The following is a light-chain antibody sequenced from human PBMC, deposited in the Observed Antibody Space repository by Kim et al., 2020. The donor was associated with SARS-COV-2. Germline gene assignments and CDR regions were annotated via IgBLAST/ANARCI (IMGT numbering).Light chain of an antibody. CDR2: QDT. J-gene: IGLJ2*01. V-gene: IGLV3-1*01. Sequence: SYELTQPPSVSVFPGQTASITCSGDKLGEKYACWYQQKPGQSPVLVIYQDTKRPSGIPERFSGSNSGNTATLTISGTQAMDEADYYCQTWDSITVVFGGGTKLTVL. CDR1: KLGEKY. CDR3: QTWDSITVV.